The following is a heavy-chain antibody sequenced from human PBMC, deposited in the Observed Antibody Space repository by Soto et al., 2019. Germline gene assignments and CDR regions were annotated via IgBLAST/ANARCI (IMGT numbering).Heavy chain of an antibody. Sequence: SQTLSLTCTVSGDSISTRSNYWAWIRQPPGKGLEWIGSIYYTGGTYYNPSLKSRVTLFLDTSKNQFSLNLSSVTAADTAVYYCAREGPPIRAHNPTEYFQHLGQGTLVTVSS. CDR1: GDSISTRSNY. V-gene: IGHV4-39*02. J-gene: IGHJ1*01. CDR3: AREGPPIRAHNPTEYFQH. CDR2: IYYTGGT.